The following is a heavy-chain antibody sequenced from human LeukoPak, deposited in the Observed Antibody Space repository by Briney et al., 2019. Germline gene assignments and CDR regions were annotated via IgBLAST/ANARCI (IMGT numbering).Heavy chain of an antibody. CDR3: ARDRIRNYDSSGYPNWFDP. CDR2: ISAYNGNT. V-gene: IGHV1-18*01. J-gene: IGHJ5*02. CDR1: GYTFTSYG. Sequence: ASVNVSCKASGYTFTSYGISWVRQAPGQGLEWMGWISAYNGNTNYAQKLQGRVTMTTDTSTSTAYMELRSLRSDDTAVYYCARDRIRNYDSSGYPNWFDPWGQGTLVTVSS. D-gene: IGHD3-22*01.